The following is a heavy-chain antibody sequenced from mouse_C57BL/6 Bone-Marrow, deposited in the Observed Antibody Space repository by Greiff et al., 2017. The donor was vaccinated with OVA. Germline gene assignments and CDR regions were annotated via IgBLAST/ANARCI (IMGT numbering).Heavy chain of an antibody. Sequence: VQLKESGAELVRPGASVKLSCTASGFNIKDDYMPWVKQRPEQGLEWIGWIDPENGDTEYASKFQGKATITADTSSNTAYLQLSSLTSEDTAVYYCTTDYGSSYWYFDVWGTGTTVTVSS. CDR3: TTDYGSSYWYFDV. CDR1: GFNIKDDY. V-gene: IGHV14-4*01. D-gene: IGHD1-1*01. CDR2: IDPENGDT. J-gene: IGHJ1*03.